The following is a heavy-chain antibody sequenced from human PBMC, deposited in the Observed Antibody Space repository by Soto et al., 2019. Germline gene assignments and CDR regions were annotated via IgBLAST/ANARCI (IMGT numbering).Heavy chain of an antibody. CDR2: TYYRSKWYN. V-gene: IGHV6-1*01. J-gene: IGHJ6*02. Sequence: SQTLSLTCAISGDSVSSNSAAWNWIRQSPSRGLEWLGRTYYRSKWYNDYAVSVKSRITINPDTSKNQFSLQLNSVTPEDTAVYYCARDARDIVATFGGEGYYYYYGMDVWGQGTTVTVS. CDR3: ARDARDIVATFGGEGYYYYYGMDV. D-gene: IGHD5-12*01. CDR1: GDSVSSNSAA.